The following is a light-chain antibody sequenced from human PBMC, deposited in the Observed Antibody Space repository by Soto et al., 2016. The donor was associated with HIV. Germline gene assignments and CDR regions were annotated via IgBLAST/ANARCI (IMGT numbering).Light chain of an antibody. J-gene: IGKJ1*01. CDR3: LQDYSYPRT. V-gene: IGKV1-6*01. CDR1: QAIRND. CDR2: AAS. Sequence: AIQMTQSPTSLSASVGDRVIITCRASQAIRNDLAWYQQKSGQAPKLLIYAASNLQGGIPSRFSGSGSGTDFTLTITTLQPEDFATYYCLQDYSYPRTFGQGTKVGNQT.